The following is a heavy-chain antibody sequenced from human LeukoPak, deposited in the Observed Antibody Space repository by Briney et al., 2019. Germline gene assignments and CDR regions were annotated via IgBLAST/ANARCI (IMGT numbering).Heavy chain of an antibody. CDR2: ISHDGSNK. Sequence: PGGSLRLSCAASGFTFSSYAMHWVRQAPGKGLEWVAVISHDGSNKYYADSVKGRFTISRDNSKNTLYLQMNSLRAEDTAVYYCARGSIAVADIDAFDIWGQGTMVTASS. CDR1: GFTFSSYA. D-gene: IGHD6-19*01. CDR3: ARGSIAVADIDAFDI. J-gene: IGHJ3*02. V-gene: IGHV3-30-3*01.